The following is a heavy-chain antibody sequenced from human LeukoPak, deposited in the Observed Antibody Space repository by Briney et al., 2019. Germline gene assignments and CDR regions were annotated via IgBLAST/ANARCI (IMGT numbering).Heavy chain of an antibody. CDR1: GGTFSSYA. Sequence: SVKVSCKASGGTFSSYAISWVRQAPGQGLEWMGRIIPILGIANYAQKFQGRVTITADKSTSTAYMELSSLRSEDTAVYYCASSLNCSSTSCYVRGHNYYYYYGMDVWGQGTTVTVSS. D-gene: IGHD2-2*01. V-gene: IGHV1-69*04. J-gene: IGHJ6*02. CDR2: IIPILGIA. CDR3: ASSLNCSSTSCYVRGHNYYYYYGMDV.